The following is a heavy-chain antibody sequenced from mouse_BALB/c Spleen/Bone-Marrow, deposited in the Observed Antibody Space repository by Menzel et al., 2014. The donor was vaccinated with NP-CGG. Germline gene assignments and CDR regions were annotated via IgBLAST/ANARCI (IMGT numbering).Heavy chain of an antibody. CDR3: ARGGQLGAMDY. CDR1: GFTFSDYY. D-gene: IGHD3-2*01. J-gene: IGHJ4*01. Sequence: EVKVVESGGGLVKPGGFLKLSCAASGFTFSDYYMYWVRQTPEKRLEWVATISDGGSYTYYPDSVKGRFAISRDNAKNNLYVQMSSLKSEDTAMYYCARGGQLGAMDYWGQGTSVTVSS. CDR2: ISDGGSYT. V-gene: IGHV5-4*02.